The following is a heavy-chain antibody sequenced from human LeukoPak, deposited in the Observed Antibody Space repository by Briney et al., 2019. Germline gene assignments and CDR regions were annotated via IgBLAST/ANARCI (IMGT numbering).Heavy chain of an antibody. CDR3: ARDLSAKGDFFAQYYYYYMGV. CDR1: GFTFSSYS. J-gene: IGHJ6*03. Sequence: KPGGSLRLSCAASGFTFSSYSMNWVRQAPGKGLEWVSSISSSSYIYYADSVKGRFTISRDNAKNSLYLQMNSLRAEDTAVYYCARDLSAKGDFFAQYYYYYMGVWGKGTTVTVSS. D-gene: IGHD2-21*01. CDR2: ISSSSYI. V-gene: IGHV3-21*01.